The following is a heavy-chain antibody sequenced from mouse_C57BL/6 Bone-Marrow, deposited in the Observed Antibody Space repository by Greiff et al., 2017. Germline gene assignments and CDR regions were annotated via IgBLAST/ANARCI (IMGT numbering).Heavy chain of an antibody. J-gene: IGHJ3*01. CDR1: GYTFTSYG. D-gene: IGHD3-2*02. V-gene: IGHV1-81*01. CDR3: ARGQLRLLWFAY. Sequence: VKLQESGAELARPGASVKLSCKASGYTFTSYGISWVKQRNGQGLEWIGEIYPRSGNTYYNEKFKGKATLTADKSSSTAYMELRSLTSEDSAVYFCARGQLRLLWFAYWGQGTLVTVSA. CDR2: IYPRSGNT.